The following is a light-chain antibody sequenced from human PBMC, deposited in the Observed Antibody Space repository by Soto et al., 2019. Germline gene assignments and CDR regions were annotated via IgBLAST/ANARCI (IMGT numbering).Light chain of an antibody. CDR1: SSDVGGYNY. J-gene: IGLJ2*01. Sequence: QSALTQPAAVSVSPGQSITISCTGTSSDVGGYNYVSWYQQHPGKAPKLMICDVSNRASGVSNRFSGSKSGNTASLTISGLQAEDEADYYCSSYTSSSTVVFGGGTQLTVL. CDR3: SSYTSSSTVV. CDR2: DVS. V-gene: IGLV2-14*01.